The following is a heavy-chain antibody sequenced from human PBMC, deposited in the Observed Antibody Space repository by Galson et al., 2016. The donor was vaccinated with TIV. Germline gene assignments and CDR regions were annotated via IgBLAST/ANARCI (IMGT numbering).Heavy chain of an antibody. Sequence: SVKVSCKASGGTFSYYALSWVRQAPGQGLEWMGGIIAIFGIPNYAQKFQGRVTITADESTTTVYMELSSLRSDDTAVYYCARGSSYYSNYLDVWGKGTTVTVSS. D-gene: IGHD3-3*01. J-gene: IGHJ6*03. CDR3: ARGSSYYSNYLDV. V-gene: IGHV1-69*13. CDR2: IIAIFGIP. CDR1: GGTFSYYA.